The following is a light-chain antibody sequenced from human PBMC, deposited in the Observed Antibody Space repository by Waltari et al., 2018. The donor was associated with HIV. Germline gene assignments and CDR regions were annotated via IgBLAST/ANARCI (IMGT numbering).Light chain of an antibody. CDR3: QQYDSTPLT. J-gene: IGKJ4*01. CDR1: QSILYSSNNKNY. Sequence: DIVMTQSPDSLAVSLGERATINCKSSQSILYSSNNKNYLALYQQKPGQPPKLLIYWASTRESGVPDRFSGSGSGTDFTLTISSLQAEDVAVYYCQQYDSTPLTFGGGTKVEIK. V-gene: IGKV4-1*01. CDR2: WAS.